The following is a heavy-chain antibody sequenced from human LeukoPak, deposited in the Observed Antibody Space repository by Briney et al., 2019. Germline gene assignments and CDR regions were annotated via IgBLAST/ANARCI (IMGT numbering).Heavy chain of an antibody. V-gene: IGHV1-69*13. Sequence: SVKVSCKASGGTFSSYAVSWVRQAPGQGLEWMGGIIPIFGTANYAQKFQGRVTITADESTSTAYMELSSLRSEDTAVYYCARRPMVRGADYFDYWGQGTLVTVSS. D-gene: IGHD3-10*01. CDR2: IIPIFGTA. CDR3: ARRPMVRGADYFDY. J-gene: IGHJ4*02. CDR1: GGTFSSYA.